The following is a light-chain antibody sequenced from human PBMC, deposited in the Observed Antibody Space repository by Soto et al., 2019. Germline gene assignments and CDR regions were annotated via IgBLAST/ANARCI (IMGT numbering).Light chain of an antibody. V-gene: IGLV1-40*01. CDR1: SSNIGAGYD. CDR2: GNS. Sequence: QSVLTQPPSVSGAPGQRVTISCTGSSSNIGAGYDVHWYQQLPGTAPKLLIYGNSNRPSGVPDRFSGAKSGTSASLAITGLQAEEESDYYCQSYDSSLSCVVFGGGTKVTVL. CDR3: QSYDSSLSCVV. J-gene: IGLJ2*01.